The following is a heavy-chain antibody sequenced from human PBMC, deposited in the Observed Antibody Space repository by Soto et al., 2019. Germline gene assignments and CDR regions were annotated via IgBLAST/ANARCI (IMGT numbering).Heavy chain of an antibody. V-gene: IGHV3-21*01. Sequence: KTGGSLRLSCAASGFTFSSYSMNWVRQAPGKGLEWVSSISSSSSYIYYADSVKGRFTISRDNAKNSLYLQMNSLRAEDTAVYYCARSPIRRVDPVDWFDPWGQGTLVTVSS. CDR1: GFTFSSYS. J-gene: IGHJ5*02. CDR3: ARSPIRRVDPVDWFDP. CDR2: ISSSSSYI.